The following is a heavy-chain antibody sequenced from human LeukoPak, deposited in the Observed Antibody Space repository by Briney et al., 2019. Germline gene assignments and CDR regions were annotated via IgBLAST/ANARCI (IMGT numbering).Heavy chain of an antibody. V-gene: IGHV1-69*05. CDR1: GGTFSSYA. J-gene: IGHJ3*02. CDR2: IIPIFGTA. CDR3: AADAGEHIVVVKASDI. D-gene: IGHD2-21*01. Sequence: ASVKVSCKASGGTFSSYAISWVRQAPGQGLEWMGRIIPIFGTANYAQKFQGRVTITTDESTSTAYMELSSLRSEDTAVYYCAADAGEHIVVVKASDIWGQGTMVTVSS.